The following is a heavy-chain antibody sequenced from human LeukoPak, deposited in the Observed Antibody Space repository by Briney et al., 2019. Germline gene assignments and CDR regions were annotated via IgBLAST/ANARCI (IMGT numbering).Heavy chain of an antibody. CDR3: ATGYSSTWYYFDY. Sequence: SETLSLTCTVSGDSISSYYWSWIRQPPGKGLEWIGYIYRSGSTNYNPSLKSRVTISAYTSKDQFSLKLASVTAADTAVYYCATGYSSTWYYFDYWGQGTLVTVSS. CDR1: GDSISSYY. J-gene: IGHJ4*02. D-gene: IGHD6-13*01. CDR2: IYRSGST. V-gene: IGHV4-59*01.